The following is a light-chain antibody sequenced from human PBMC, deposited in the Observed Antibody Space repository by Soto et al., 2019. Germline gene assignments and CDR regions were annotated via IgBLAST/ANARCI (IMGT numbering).Light chain of an antibody. Sequence: DIQMTQSPSSLSASVGDRVTIGCRASQSISNYLNWYQQKPGKAPNLLMYAASSLQSGVPSRFSGSGSGTHFTLTISSLQPEDFATYYCQQANTFPLTFGQGTRLEIK. CDR2: AAS. V-gene: IGKV1-39*01. J-gene: IGKJ5*01. CDR1: QSISNY. CDR3: QQANTFPLT.